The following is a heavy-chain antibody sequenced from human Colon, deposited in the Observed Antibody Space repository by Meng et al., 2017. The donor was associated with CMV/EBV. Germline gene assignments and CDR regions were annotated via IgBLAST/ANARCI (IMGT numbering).Heavy chain of an antibody. D-gene: IGHD3/OR15-3a*01. CDR1: GSAFTSHA. Sequence: SGKVSCKASGSAFTSHAINWVRQAPGQGLEWMGWMNPNSGDTGYAPNFQGRITMTRNTSINTAYMELRSLTNEDTAIYYCARGIPDFWGQGTLVTVSS. V-gene: IGHV1-8*01. CDR3: ARGIPDF. CDR2: MNPNSGDT. J-gene: IGHJ4*02.